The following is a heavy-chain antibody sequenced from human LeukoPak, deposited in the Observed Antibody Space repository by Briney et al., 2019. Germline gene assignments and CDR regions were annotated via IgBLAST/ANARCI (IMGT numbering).Heavy chain of an antibody. Sequence: GGSLRLSCAPSGFTFSSSSMSWVRQAPGKGLEWVSTISGAGGSSWYAESVKGRFTISRDNAMNSVSLQMSSLRVEDTALYYCTKDDSSSWYDYFFDYWGQGTLVTVSS. V-gene: IGHV3-23*01. CDR3: TKDDSSSWYDYFFDY. J-gene: IGHJ4*02. CDR2: ISGAGGSS. CDR1: GFTFSSSS. D-gene: IGHD3-22*01.